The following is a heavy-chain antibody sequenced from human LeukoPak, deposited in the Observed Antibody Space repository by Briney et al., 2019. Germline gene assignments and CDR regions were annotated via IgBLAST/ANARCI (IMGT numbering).Heavy chain of an antibody. D-gene: IGHD1-26*01. CDR1: GGSISSYY. V-gene: IGHV4-59*01. CDR3: ARYGGSSPYYYMDV. J-gene: IGHJ6*03. CDR2: IYYSGST. Sequence: SETLSLTCTVSGGSISSYYWSWIRQPPGKGLEWIGYIYYSGSTNFNPSLKSRVTISVDTSKNQFSLKLSSVTAADTAVYYCARYGGSSPYYYMDVRGKGTTVTVSS.